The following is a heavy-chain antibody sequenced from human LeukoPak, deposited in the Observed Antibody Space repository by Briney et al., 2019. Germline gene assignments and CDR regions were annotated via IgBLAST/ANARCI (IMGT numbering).Heavy chain of an antibody. CDR1: GGSISSSTYY. J-gene: IGHJ4*02. CDR2: ISYTGST. V-gene: IGHV4-39*07. CDR3: ARDSLRSYYYDSSGSQGVDY. D-gene: IGHD3-22*01. Sequence: PSETLSLTCTVSGGSISSSTYYWGWIRQPPGKGLEWIGSISYTGSTYYNPSLKSRVTISVDTSKNQFSLKLSSVTAADTAVYYCARDSLRSYYYDSSGSQGVDYWGQGTLVTVSS.